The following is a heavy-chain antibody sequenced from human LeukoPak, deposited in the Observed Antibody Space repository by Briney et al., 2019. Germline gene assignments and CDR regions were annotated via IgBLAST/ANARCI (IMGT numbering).Heavy chain of an antibody. Sequence: SETLSLTCTVSGGSISSSSYYWGGIRQPPGKVQEWIGEINHSRSTNYNPSLKSRVTISVDTSKNQFSLKLISVTAADMAVYYCARLRTIQLWLRWGLFDYWGQGTLVTVSS. CDR3: ARLRTIQLWLRWGLFDY. V-gene: IGHV4-39*07. D-gene: IGHD5-18*01. CDR2: INHSRST. J-gene: IGHJ4*02. CDR1: GGSISSSSYY.